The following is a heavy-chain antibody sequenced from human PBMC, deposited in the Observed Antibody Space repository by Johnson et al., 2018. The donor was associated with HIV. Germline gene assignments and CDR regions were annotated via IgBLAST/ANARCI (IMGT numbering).Heavy chain of an antibody. V-gene: IGHV3-15*01. D-gene: IGHD6-13*01. CDR2: IKSKSDGGTT. J-gene: IGHJ3*02. Sequence: RSSWMSWVRQAPGKGLEWVGRIKSKSDGGTTDYAAPVKGRFTISRDDSKNTLYLQMNSLRAEDTALYYCAKDIRRYSIARGAFDIWGQGTMVTVSS. CDR3: AKDIRRYSIARGAFDI. CDR1: RSSW.